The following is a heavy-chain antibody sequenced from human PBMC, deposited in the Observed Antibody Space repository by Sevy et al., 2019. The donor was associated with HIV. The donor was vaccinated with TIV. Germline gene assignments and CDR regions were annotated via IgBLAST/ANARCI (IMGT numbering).Heavy chain of an antibody. CDR2: IVVGSGNT. Sequence: ASVKVSCKASGFTFTSSAVQWVRQARGHRLEWIGWIVVGSGNTNYAQKFQERVTITRDMSTSTAYMELCSLRSEDTAVYDCAAGEGWASPNFGVVSGNDAFDIWGQGTMVTVSS. J-gene: IGHJ3*02. V-gene: IGHV1-58*01. D-gene: IGHD3-3*01. CDR3: AAGEGWASPNFGVVSGNDAFDI. CDR1: GFTFTSSA.